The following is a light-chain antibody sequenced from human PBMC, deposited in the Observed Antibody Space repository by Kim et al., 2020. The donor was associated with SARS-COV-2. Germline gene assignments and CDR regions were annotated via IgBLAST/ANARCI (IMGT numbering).Light chain of an antibody. CDR1: SSNIGAGYD. J-gene: IGLJ1*01. CDR3: QSYDTSLSAPYV. CDR2: GNS. Sequence: QSVLTQPPSVSGAPGQRVTISCTGSSSNIGAGYDVHWYQQLPGTGPKLLIYGNSNRPSGVPDRFSGSKSGTSASLAITGLQAEDEADYYCQSYDTSLSAPYVFGTGTKVTVL. V-gene: IGLV1-40*01.